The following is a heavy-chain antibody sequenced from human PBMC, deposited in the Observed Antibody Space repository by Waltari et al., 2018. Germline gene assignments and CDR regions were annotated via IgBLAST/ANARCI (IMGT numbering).Heavy chain of an antibody. V-gene: IGHV5-51*01. CDR2: IYPGDSYN. D-gene: IGHD2-8*01. J-gene: IGHJ6*02. CDR3: ARHGLRDCTNGVCSFQGMDV. CDR1: GYSFTSYW. Sequence: EVQLVQSGAEVKKPGESLKISCKGSGYSFTSYWICWVRQMPGKGLEWMGVIYPGDSYNRYSPSFQGQVTLPAEKSISTAYLQWSSLKASDTAMYYCARHGLRDCTNGVCSFQGMDVWGQGTTVTVSS.